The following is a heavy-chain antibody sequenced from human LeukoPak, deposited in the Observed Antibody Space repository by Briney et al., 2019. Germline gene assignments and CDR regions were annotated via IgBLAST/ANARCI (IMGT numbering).Heavy chain of an antibody. J-gene: IGHJ4*02. CDR3: ARQEERITIFGVVIDDFDY. Sequence: SETLSLTCTVSGGSISSSSYYWGWIRQPPGKGLEWIGSIYYSGSTYYNPSLKSRVTISVDTSKNQFSLKLSSVTAADTAVYYCARQEERITIFGVVIDDFDYWGQGTLVTVSS. D-gene: IGHD3-3*01. CDR2: IYYSGST. V-gene: IGHV4-39*01. CDR1: GGSISSSSYY.